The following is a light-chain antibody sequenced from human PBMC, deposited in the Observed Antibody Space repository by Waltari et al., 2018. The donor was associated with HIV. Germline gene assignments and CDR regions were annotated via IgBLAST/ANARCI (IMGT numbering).Light chain of an antibody. V-gene: IGLV3-21*04. CDR2: YDS. Sequence: SYVLTQPPSVSVAPGKTARITCGGNNIGRKSVNWYQQKPGQAPVLVIYYDSDRPSGIPERFSGSNSGNTATLTISRVEAGDEADYYCQVWDSSSDHVVFGGGTKLTVL. J-gene: IGLJ2*01. CDR1: NIGRKS. CDR3: QVWDSSSDHVV.